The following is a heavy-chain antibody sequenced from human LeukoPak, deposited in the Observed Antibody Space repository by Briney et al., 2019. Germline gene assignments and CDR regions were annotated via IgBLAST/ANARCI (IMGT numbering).Heavy chain of an antibody. D-gene: IGHD1-26*01. V-gene: IGHV4-4*07. CDR1: GGSVSNSY. Sequence: SETLSLTCTVSGGSVSNSYWTWIRQSAGKGLEWIGRMYSSGSSNYNPSLKSRTTMSVDTSKNEFSLKLTSVTAADTAVYYCARGGSYFYDYYMDVWGRGATVSVSS. CDR3: ARGGSYFYDYYMDV. CDR2: MYSSGSS. J-gene: IGHJ6*03.